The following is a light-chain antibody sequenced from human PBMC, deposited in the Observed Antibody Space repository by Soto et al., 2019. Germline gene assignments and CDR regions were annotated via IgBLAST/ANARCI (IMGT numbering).Light chain of an antibody. J-gene: IGKJ4*01. CDR3: QQYGSSPLT. Sequence: IVLTQSPGTLSLSPGERATLSCRASQSVSSSYLAWYQQKPGQAPRLLIYGASSRATGIPDRFSGSGSGTDFTLTFSRLEPEDFAVYYCQQYGSSPLTFGGGTKVDIK. CDR2: GAS. CDR1: QSVSSSY. V-gene: IGKV3-20*01.